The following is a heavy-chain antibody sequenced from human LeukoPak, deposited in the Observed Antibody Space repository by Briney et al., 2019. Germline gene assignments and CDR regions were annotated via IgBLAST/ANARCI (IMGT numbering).Heavy chain of an antibody. CDR2: ISSSSSYI. CDR3: ARVRADIVVVPAANHYYYMDV. D-gene: IGHD2-2*01. Sequence: GGSLRLSCAASGFTFSSYSMNWVRQAPGKGLEWVSSISSSSSYIYYADSVKGRFTISRDSAKNSLYLQMNSLRAEDTAVYYCARVRADIVVVPAANHYYYMDVWGKGTTVTVSS. CDR1: GFTFSSYS. V-gene: IGHV3-21*01. J-gene: IGHJ6*03.